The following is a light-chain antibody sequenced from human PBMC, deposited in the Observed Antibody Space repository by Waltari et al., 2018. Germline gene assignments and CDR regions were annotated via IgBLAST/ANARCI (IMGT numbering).Light chain of an antibody. V-gene: IGKV3-20*01. CDR2: GAS. J-gene: IGKJ5*01. CDR3: QQYGSSPT. Sequence: DIVLTQSPSTVSLSPWERATLSCRASQRVTNNYLAWYQQKPGLPPRLLMYGASTRASGIPDRFSGSGSGTDFTLTISRLEPEDFAVYYWQQYGSSPTFGQGTRLEIK. CDR1: QRVTNNY.